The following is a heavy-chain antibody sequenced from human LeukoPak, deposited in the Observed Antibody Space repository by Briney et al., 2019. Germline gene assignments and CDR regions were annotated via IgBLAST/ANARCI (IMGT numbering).Heavy chain of an antibody. CDR1: GGSISSSSDF. V-gene: IGHV4-39*01. Sequence: PSETLSLTCTVSGGSISSSSDFWGWIRQPPGKGLEWIGSIYYSGSTYYNPSLKSRVTISLDMSKKQFSLKLSSVTAADTAVYYCASYNFNYNWFDPWGQGTLVTVSS. D-gene: IGHD5-24*01. J-gene: IGHJ5*02. CDR3: ASYNFNYNWFDP. CDR2: IYYSGST.